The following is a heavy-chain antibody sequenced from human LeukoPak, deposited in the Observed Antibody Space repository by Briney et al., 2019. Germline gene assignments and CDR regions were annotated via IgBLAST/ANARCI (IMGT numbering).Heavy chain of an antibody. V-gene: IGHV3-66*01. CDR3: ARDPGIAAAGTRAPFTFYYYGMDV. D-gene: IGHD6-13*01. CDR2: IYSGGST. J-gene: IGHJ6*02. Sequence: GGSLRLSCAASGFTVSSNYMSWVRQAPGKGLEWVSVIYSGGSTYYADSVKGRFTISRDNSKNTLYLQMNSMRPEDTAVYYCARDPGIAAAGTRAPFTFYYYGMDVWGQGTTVTVSS. CDR1: GFTVSSNY.